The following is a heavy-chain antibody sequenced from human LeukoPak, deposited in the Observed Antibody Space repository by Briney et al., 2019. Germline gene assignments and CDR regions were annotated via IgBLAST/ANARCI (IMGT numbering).Heavy chain of an antibody. CDR2: TYYRSKWYN. Sequence: SQTLSLTCAISGDSVSSNSAAWTWIRQSPSRGLEWLGRTYYRSKWYNDYAVSVKSRITINPDTSKNQFSLQLNSVTPEDTAVYYCARDTVNYYDSSGYIDYWGQGTLVTVSS. CDR3: ARDTVNYYDSSGYIDY. V-gene: IGHV6-1*01. CDR1: GDSVSSNSAA. D-gene: IGHD3-22*01. J-gene: IGHJ4*02.